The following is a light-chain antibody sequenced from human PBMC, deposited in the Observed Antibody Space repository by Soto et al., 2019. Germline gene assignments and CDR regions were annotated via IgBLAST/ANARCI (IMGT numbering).Light chain of an antibody. CDR1: SSDIGAYKY. Sequence: QSVLTQAASVSGSPGQSITTSCTGTSSDIGAYKYVSWYQHHSGKAPKLIIYEVSIRPSGISNRFSGSMSGNTASLTISGLQAEDEADYYCSSYTSTSARVFGTGTKVTVL. CDR3: SSYTSTSARV. V-gene: IGLV2-14*01. CDR2: EVS. J-gene: IGLJ1*01.